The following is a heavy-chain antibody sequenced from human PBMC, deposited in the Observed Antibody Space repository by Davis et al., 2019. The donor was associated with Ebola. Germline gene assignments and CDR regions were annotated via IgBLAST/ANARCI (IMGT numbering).Heavy chain of an antibody. CDR1: GFTFSTYA. Sequence: GGSLRLSCAASGFTFSTYAMSWVRQAPGKGLEWVSAITGSDRSTYCADSVKGRFTISRDNAKNSLYLQMNSLRAEDTAVYYCARGGYSYGFLDWFDPWGQGTLVTVSS. D-gene: IGHD5-18*01. CDR2: ITGSDRST. CDR3: ARGGYSYGFLDWFDP. J-gene: IGHJ5*02. V-gene: IGHV3-23*01.